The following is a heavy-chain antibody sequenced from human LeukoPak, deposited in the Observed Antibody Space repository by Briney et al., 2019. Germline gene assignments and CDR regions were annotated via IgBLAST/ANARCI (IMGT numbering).Heavy chain of an antibody. CDR2: ISGSGGST. CDR1: GFTFSSYA. D-gene: IGHD3-22*01. CDR3: AKGRSGYYYDYFDY. Sequence: GVSLRLSCSASGFTFSSYAMSWVRQAPGKGLEGFSAISGSGGSTYYADSVKGRFTISRDNSKNTLYLQMNSLRAEDTAVYYCAKGRSGYYYDYFDYWGQGNLVTVSS. V-gene: IGHV3-23*01. J-gene: IGHJ4*02.